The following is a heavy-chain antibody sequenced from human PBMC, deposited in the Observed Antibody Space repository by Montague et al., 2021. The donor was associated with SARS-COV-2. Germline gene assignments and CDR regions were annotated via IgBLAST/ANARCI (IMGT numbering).Heavy chain of an antibody. CDR2: ITNSGSV. J-gene: IGHJ6*02. CDR3: ARQKLRPHKPIKKEFYYYGLDI. Sequence: SETLSLTCAVYGGSFSRYSYNWVRQAPGKGLEWIGEITNSGSVNYQPSLNNRVTISVDPSKSQVSLRLTSVTVADTAIYFCARQKLRPHKPIKKEFYYYGLDIWGQGTTVTGS. V-gene: IGHV4-34*01. CDR1: GGSFSRYS.